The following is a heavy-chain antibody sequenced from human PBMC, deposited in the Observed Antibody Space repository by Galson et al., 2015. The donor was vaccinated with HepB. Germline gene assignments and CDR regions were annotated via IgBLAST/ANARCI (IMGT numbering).Heavy chain of an antibody. CDR1: GYSFTSYW. CDR2: IYPGDSDT. J-gene: IGHJ6*02. Sequence: QSGAEVKKPGESLKISCKGSGYSFTSYWIGWVRQMPGKGLEWMGIIYPGDSDTRYSPSFQGQVTISADKSISTAYLQWSSLKASDTAMYYCARAHYGSGIDPYYYYYGMDVWGQGTTVTVSS. D-gene: IGHD3-10*01. V-gene: IGHV5-51*01. CDR3: ARAHYGSGIDPYYYYYGMDV.